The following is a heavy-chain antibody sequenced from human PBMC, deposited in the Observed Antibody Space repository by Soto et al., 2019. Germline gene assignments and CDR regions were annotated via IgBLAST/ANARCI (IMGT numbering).Heavy chain of an antibody. J-gene: IGHJ4*02. CDR3: ARAGYYDSSGYYYFDY. CDR2: IYYSGST. V-gene: IGHV4-59*01. CDR1: GGSISSYY. D-gene: IGHD3-22*01. Sequence: SETLSLTCTVSGGSISSYYWSWIRQPPGKGLEWIGYIYYSGSTNYNPSLKSRVTISVDTSKNQFSLKLSSVTAADTAVYYCARAGYYDSSGYYYFDYWGQGTLVTVS.